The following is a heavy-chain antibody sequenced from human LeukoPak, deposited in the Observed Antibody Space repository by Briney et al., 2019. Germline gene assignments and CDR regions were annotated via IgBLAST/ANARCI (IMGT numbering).Heavy chain of an antibody. CDR2: IAYTGTI. V-gene: IGHV3-48*01. CDR1: GYSFSSYS. Sequence: GGSLRLSCTASGYSFSSYSMNWVRQAPGKGLEWVAYIAYTGTIHYADSVRGRFAISRDNAKSSLFLQLNSLRAEDTAVYYCARDPHSLDYWGQGTLVTVSS. J-gene: IGHJ4*02. CDR3: ARDPHSLDY.